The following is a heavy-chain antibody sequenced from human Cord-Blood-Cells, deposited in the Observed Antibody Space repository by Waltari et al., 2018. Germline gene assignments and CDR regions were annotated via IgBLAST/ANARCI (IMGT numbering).Heavy chain of an antibody. D-gene: IGHD3-3*01. CDR3: ARSPITIFGVVIIPYYFDY. Sequence: QLVQSGAEVKKPGASVKVSCKASGYTFTSYGISWVRQAPGQGLEWMGWISAYNGNTNYAQKLQGRVTMTTDTSTSTAYMGLRSLRSDDTAVYYCARSPITIFGVVIIPYYFDYWGQGTLVTVSS. V-gene: IGHV1-18*01. CDR1: GYTFTSYG. CDR2: ISAYNGNT. J-gene: IGHJ4*02.